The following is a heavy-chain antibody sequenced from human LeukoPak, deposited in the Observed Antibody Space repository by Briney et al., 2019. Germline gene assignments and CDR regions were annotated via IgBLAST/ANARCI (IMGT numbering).Heavy chain of an antibody. V-gene: IGHV4-34*01. CDR3: ARGPYCNTSTCYPYYFDS. Sequence: SETLSLTCAIYGGSFSNFYSSWIRQTPGEGLEWIGEINHSGSTSYNPSLKSRVTMSMDTSGRQFSLRLSSVTAADAALYYCARGPYCNTSTCYPYYFDSWGQGTLVTVSS. D-gene: IGHD2-2*01. J-gene: IGHJ4*02. CDR1: GGSFSNFY. CDR2: INHSGST.